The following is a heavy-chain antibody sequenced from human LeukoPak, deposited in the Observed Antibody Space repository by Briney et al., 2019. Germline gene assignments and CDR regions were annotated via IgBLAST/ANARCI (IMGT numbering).Heavy chain of an antibody. CDR2: ISSSSTTI. CDR1: GFTFSSYS. CDR3: ARDVIVVVGADYYGMDV. J-gene: IGHJ6*02. V-gene: IGHV3-48*01. Sequence: PGGSLRLSCAASGFTFSSYSMNWVRQAPGKGLEWLAYISSSSTTIYYADSVQGRFTISRDNAKNSLYLQMNSLRAEDTAVYYCARDVIVVVGADYYGMDVWGQGTTVTVSS. D-gene: IGHD2-15*01.